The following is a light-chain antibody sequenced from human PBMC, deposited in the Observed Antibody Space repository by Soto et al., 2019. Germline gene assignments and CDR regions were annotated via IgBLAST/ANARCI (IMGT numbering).Light chain of an antibody. Sequence: QSALTQPRSVSGSPGPSVTISCTGTSSDVGGYNYVSWYQQPPGKAPKVMIYDVTQRTSGVPDRFSGSKSDNTASLTISGRHAEDEAAYYCCSSAGRYVFVTVTSSPS. J-gene: IGLJ1*01. CDR2: DVT. V-gene: IGLV2-11*01. CDR3: CSSAGRYV. CDR1: SSDVGGYNY.